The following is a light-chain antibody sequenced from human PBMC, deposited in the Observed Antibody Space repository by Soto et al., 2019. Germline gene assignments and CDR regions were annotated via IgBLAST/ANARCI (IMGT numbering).Light chain of an antibody. J-gene: IGKJ1*01. V-gene: IGKV3-20*01. CDR3: QQYAGSST. CDR2: GAS. Sequence: NVLTQSPGTLALSTGERGTLSCRASQSVSSSSLAWYQQKPGQAPRLLIFGASSRATGIPDRFSGSGSGTDFTLTISRLEPEDFAVYYCQQYAGSSTFGQGTKVDIK. CDR1: QSVSSSS.